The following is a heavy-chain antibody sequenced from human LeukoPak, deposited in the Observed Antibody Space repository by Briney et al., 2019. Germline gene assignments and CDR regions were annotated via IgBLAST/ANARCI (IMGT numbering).Heavy chain of an antibody. D-gene: IGHD5-18*01. J-gene: IGHJ4*02. CDR3: ARESEGGYSYGPDY. CDR2: IIPIFGTA. V-gene: IGHV1-69*01. CDR1: GGTFSSYA. Sequence: ASVTVSFTASGGTFSSYAISWVRQAPGQGLEWMGGIIPIFGTANYAQKFQGRVTITADESTSTAYMELSSLRSEDTAVYYCARESEGGYSYGPDYWGQGTLVTVSS.